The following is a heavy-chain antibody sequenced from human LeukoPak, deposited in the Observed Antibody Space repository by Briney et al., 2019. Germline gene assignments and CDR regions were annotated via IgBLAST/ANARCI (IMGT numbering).Heavy chain of an antibody. D-gene: IGHD3-10*01. CDR3: AKDYGFGELIPADY. Sequence: GGSLRLSCAASGFTFSSYGMHWVRQAPGKGLEWVAVISFDGSTKYYTDSVKGRFTISRDDSKNTLYLQMNSLRAEDTAVYYCAKDYGFGELIPADYWGQGTLVTVSS. CDR1: GFTFSSYG. CDR2: ISFDGSTK. V-gene: IGHV3-30*18. J-gene: IGHJ4*02.